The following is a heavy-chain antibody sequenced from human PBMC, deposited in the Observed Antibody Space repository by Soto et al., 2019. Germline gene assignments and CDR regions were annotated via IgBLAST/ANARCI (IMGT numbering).Heavy chain of an antibody. CDR2: IIPIFGTA. V-gene: IGHV1-69*13. D-gene: IGHD5-12*01. CDR1: GGTFSSYA. CDR3: AREWWDSGYDSQSYYYYYGMDV. J-gene: IGHJ6*02. Sequence: GASVKVSCKASGGTFSSYAISWVLQAPGQGLEWMGGIIPIFGTANYAQKFQGRVTITADESTSTAYMELSSLRSEDTAVYYCAREWWDSGYDSQSYYYYYGMDVWGQGTTVTVSS.